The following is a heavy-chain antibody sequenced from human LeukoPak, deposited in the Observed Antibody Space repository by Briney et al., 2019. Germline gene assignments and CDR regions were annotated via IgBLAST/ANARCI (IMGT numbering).Heavy chain of an antibody. CDR3: ATNYGGNSYYFDY. V-gene: IGHV4-34*01. Sequence: SETLSLTCAVYGGSFSGYYWSWIRQPPGKGLEWIGYIYHSGSTYYNPSLKSRVTISVDRSKNQFSLKLSSVTAADTAVYYCATNYGGNSYYFDYWGQGTLVTVSS. J-gene: IGHJ4*02. CDR1: GGSFSGYY. CDR2: IYHSGST. D-gene: IGHD4-23*01.